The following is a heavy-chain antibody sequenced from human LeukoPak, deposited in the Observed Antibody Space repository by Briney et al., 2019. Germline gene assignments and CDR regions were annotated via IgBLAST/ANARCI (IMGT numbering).Heavy chain of an antibody. J-gene: IGHJ4*02. Sequence: GGSLRLSCAATGFTFSSYRMNWVRQAPGKGLEWVSYISGSGDSIYYADSVKGRFTMSRDNAKNSLYLQMNSLRAEDTAVYYCARVRDAYNYFHYWGQGTLVTVSS. CDR1: GFTFSSYR. D-gene: IGHD2-2*01. CDR3: ARVRDAYNYFHY. CDR2: ISGSGDSI. V-gene: IGHV3-48*01.